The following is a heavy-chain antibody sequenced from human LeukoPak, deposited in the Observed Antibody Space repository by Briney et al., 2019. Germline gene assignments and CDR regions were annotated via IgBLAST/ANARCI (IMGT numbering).Heavy chain of an antibody. CDR3: ARGRGRFLEWLAARDYYYYGMDV. D-gene: IGHD3-3*01. J-gene: IGHJ6*02. CDR1: GYTFTSYD. CDR2: MNPNSGNT. V-gene: IGHV1-8*01. Sequence: ASVKVSCKASGYTFTSYDINCVRQATGQGLEWMGWMNPNSGNTGYAQKFQGRVTMTRNTSISTAYMELSSLRSEDTAVYYCARGRGRFLEWLAARDYYYYGMDVWGQGTTVTVSS.